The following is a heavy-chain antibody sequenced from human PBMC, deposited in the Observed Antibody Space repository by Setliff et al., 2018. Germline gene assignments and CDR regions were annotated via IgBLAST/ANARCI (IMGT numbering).Heavy chain of an antibody. Sequence: LSLTCAVYGGSFNVYFWSWIRQPPGKGLEWIGEISHSGSTNYNPSLKSRVTMSVDKSKNQFSLSLSSVTAADTAIYYCARVRVVQGYYEFDHWGQGTLVTVPQ. D-gene: IGHD3-3*01. CDR1: GGSFNVYF. CDR2: ISHSGST. J-gene: IGHJ4*02. CDR3: ARVRVVQGYYEFDH. V-gene: IGHV4-34*01.